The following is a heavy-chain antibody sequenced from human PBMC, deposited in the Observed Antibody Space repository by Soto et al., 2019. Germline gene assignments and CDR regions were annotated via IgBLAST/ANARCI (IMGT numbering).Heavy chain of an antibody. CDR3: ARVRYNRKGLHH. Sequence: QVQLQESGPGLVRPSGALSVTCAVSGDSISRSHWWSWVRQSPGKGLEWIEEISHSGITNYNPSLKNRVTISGDKSKNQLSLNLTSVNAADPTVYYCARVRYNRKGLHHWGQGTLVSVSS. V-gene: IGHV4-4*02. CDR1: GDSISRSHW. D-gene: IGHD3-9*01. J-gene: IGHJ5*02. CDR2: ISHSGIT.